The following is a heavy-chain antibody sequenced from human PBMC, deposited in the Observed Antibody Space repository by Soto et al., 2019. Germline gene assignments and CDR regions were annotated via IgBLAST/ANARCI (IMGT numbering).Heavy chain of an antibody. CDR1: GSSLRTGGEG. CDR2: IYWDDDK. J-gene: IGHJ4*02. Sequence: MTLKESGPTLVKPTEPLTLTCRLSGSSLRTGGEGVGWGRQRPGVALEWLALIYWDDDKRYSPSLKTRLTIPHDPYKNQIVLIMTNMDPVDTATYFCTHSRNLITEFARVGDFDYGGQETLVTVPP. D-gene: IGHD3-10*01. CDR3: THSRNLITEFARVGDFDY. V-gene: IGHV2-5*02.